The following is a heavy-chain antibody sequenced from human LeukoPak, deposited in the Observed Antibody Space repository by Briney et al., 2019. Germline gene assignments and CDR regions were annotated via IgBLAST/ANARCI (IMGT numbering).Heavy chain of an antibody. CDR1: GFTFSSYG. D-gene: IGHD5-18*01. CDR2: ISYDGSNK. V-gene: IGHV3-30*18. CDR3: AKDLDTAMVTPGDY. J-gene: IGHJ4*02. Sequence: PGGSLRLSCAASGFTFSSYGIHWVRQAPGKGLEWVAVISYDGSNKYYADSVKGRFTISRDNSKNTLYLQMNSLRAEDTAVYYCAKDLDTAMVTPGDYWGQGTLVTVSS.